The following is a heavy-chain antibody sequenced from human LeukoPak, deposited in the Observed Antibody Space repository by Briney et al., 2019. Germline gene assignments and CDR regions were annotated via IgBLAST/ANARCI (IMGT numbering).Heavy chain of an antibody. CDR3: ARGTSSSWYTYNWFDP. V-gene: IGHV1-8*01. Sequence: ASVKVSCKASGYTFTSYDINWVRQATGQGLEWMGWMNPNSGNTGYAQMFQGRVTMTRNTSISTAYMELSSLRSEDTAVYYCARGTSSSWYTYNWFDPWGQGTLVTVSS. CDR1: GYTFTSYD. CDR2: MNPNSGNT. J-gene: IGHJ5*02. D-gene: IGHD6-13*01.